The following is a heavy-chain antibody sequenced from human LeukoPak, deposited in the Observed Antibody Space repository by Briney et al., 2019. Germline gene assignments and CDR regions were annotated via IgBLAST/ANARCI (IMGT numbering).Heavy chain of an antibody. Sequence: GASVKVSCKASGGTFSSYAISWVRQAPGQGLEWMGRIIPIPGIANYAQKFQGRVTITADKSASTAYMELSSLRSEDTAVYYCARESNFDWLLSYFDYWGQGTLVTVSS. J-gene: IGHJ4*02. CDR3: ARESNFDWLLSYFDY. V-gene: IGHV1-69*04. CDR2: IIPIPGIA. CDR1: GGTFSSYA. D-gene: IGHD3-9*01.